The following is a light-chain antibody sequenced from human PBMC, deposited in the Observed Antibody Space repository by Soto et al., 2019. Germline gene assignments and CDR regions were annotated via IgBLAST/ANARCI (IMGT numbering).Light chain of an antibody. CDR2: WAS. CDR1: QSVLYRSNNKNY. J-gene: IGKJ3*01. Sequence: DIVMTQSPDSLAVSLGERATINCKSSQSVLYRSNNKNYLAWFQQKPGQPPKMVIYWASTGESGVPDRFSGSGSGTDFTLTISSLQAEDVAVYYCQQYYSTPLTFGPGTKVDIK. CDR3: QQYYSTPLT. V-gene: IGKV4-1*01.